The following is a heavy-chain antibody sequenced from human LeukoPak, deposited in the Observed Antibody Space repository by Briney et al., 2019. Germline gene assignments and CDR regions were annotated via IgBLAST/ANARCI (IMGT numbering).Heavy chain of an antibody. Sequence: ASVKVSCKVSGYTLTELSMHWVRQAPGKGLEWMGGFDPEDGETIYAQKFQGRVTMTEDTSTDTAYMELNSLRSDDTAVYYCATDPGEIVPAAKGPRGNYCYGMDVWGQGTTVTVSS. J-gene: IGHJ6*02. CDR2: FDPEDGET. V-gene: IGHV1-24*01. D-gene: IGHD2-2*01. CDR1: GYTLTELS. CDR3: ATDPGEIVPAAKGPRGNYCYGMDV.